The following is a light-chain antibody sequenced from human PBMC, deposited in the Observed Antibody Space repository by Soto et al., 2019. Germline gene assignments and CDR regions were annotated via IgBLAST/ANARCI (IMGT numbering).Light chain of an antibody. CDR2: DVS. Sequence: QSALTQPASVSGSPGQSITISCTGTSSDVGGYNYVSWYQQHPGKAPKLMIYDVSNRPSGVSNRFSVSKSGNTASLTISGLQPEDEADYYCNSYTSSGTGVFGTGTKLTVL. V-gene: IGLV2-14*01. J-gene: IGLJ1*01. CDR3: NSYTSSGTGV. CDR1: SSDVGGYNY.